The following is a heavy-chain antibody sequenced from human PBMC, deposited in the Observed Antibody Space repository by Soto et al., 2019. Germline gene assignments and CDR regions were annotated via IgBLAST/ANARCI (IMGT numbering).Heavy chain of an antibody. CDR2: IYQSGST. J-gene: IGHJ4*02. CDR3: ARSYSGGDAYFDY. Sequence: TLSLTCAVSGGSISSGGYAWAWIRQPPGKGLEWVGYIYQSGSTYYNPSLKSRVTIAADRSKNQFSLNLASVTAADTAVYYCARSYSGGDAYFDYWGQGTVVTVSS. CDR1: GGSISSGGYA. D-gene: IGHD2-21*02. V-gene: IGHV4-30-2*01.